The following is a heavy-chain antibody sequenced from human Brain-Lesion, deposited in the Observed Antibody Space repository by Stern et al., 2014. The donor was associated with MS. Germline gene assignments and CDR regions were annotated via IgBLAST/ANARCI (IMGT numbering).Heavy chain of an antibody. V-gene: IGHV1-69*06. J-gene: IGHJ5*02. CDR1: GGTFGTYP. CDR3: AKDGPALVTNWFDP. CDR2: IIPIVGSP. Sequence: QVQLVDSGPEVKKPGSSVQVSCKASGGTFGTYPITWLRQSPGQGLEWMGRIIPIVGSPNYAQKFQGRVTITADRSTTTVYMKLSSLKSDDAAVYYCAKDGPALVTNWFDPWGRGTLVTVSS. D-gene: IGHD5-18*01.